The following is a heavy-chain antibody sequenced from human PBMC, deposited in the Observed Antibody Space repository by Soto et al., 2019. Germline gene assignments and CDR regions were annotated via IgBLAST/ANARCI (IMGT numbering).Heavy chain of an antibody. V-gene: IGHV1-24*01. CDR2: FDPEDGDT. Sequence: ASVTVSCKVSGYTLTELSMHWVRQAPGKGLEWMGGFDPEDGDTIYAQKFQGRVTITRDTSASTAYMELSSLRSEDTAVYYCASPCYASGYDAFDIWGQGTMVTVSS. CDR3: ASPCYASGYDAFDI. J-gene: IGHJ3*02. CDR1: GYTLTELS. D-gene: IGHD3-3*01.